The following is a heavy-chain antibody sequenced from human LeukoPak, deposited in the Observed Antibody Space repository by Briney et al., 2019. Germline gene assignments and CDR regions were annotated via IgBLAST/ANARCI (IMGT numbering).Heavy chain of an antibody. CDR2: IISDGRNT. J-gene: IGHJ4*02. CDR3: ARGNYGFDY. V-gene: IGHV3-74*01. CDR1: GFTFSDYE. D-gene: IGHD1-7*01. Sequence: GGSLRLSCAASGFTFSDYEMYWVRQAPRKGLVWVSRIISDGRNTDYADSVKGRFTISRDNAKNTLYLQMNSLRAEDTAVYYCARGNYGFDYWGQGTLVTVSS.